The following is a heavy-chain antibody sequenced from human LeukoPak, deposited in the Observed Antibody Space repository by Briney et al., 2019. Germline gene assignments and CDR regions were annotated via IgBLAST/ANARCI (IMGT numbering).Heavy chain of an antibody. Sequence: SVKVSCKASGGTFSSYAISWVRRAPGQGLEWMGRIIPIFGIANYAQKFQGRVTITADKSTSTAYMELSSLRSEDTAVYYCALDPCSGGSCYSAYFDYWGQGTLVTVSS. CDR1: GGTFSSYA. CDR3: ALDPCSGGSCYSAYFDY. CDR2: IIPIFGIA. J-gene: IGHJ4*02. V-gene: IGHV1-69*04. D-gene: IGHD2-15*01.